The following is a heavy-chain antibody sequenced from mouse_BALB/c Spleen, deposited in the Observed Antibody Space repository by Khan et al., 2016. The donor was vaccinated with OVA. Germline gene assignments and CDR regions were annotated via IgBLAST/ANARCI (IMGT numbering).Heavy chain of an antibody. V-gene: IGHV1S137*01. D-gene: IGHD1-2*01. CDR2: ISTYSGNT. J-gene: IGHJ3*01. Sequence: QVQLQQSGPELVRPGVSVKISCKGSGYTFTDYAMHWVKQSHAKSLEWIGVISTYSGNTNYNQKFKGKATMTVEKSSSTAYMELARLTSEDSAIYSCARGRLGHYDGFAYWGQGTLVTVSA. CDR3: ARGRLGHYDGFAY. CDR1: GYTFTDYA.